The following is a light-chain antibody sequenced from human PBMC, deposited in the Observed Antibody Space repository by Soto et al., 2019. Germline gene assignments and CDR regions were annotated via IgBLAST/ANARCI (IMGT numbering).Light chain of an antibody. Sequence: QSALTQPASVSESPGQSITISCTGTSSDVGTYNYVSWYQQHPGKAPKLMIYDVSNRPSGVSDRFSGSKSGNTASLTISGLQAEDEADYYCSSYTSSSTSVVFGGGTKVTVL. J-gene: IGLJ2*01. CDR2: DVS. CDR1: SSDVGTYNY. V-gene: IGLV2-14*01. CDR3: SSYTSSSTSVV.